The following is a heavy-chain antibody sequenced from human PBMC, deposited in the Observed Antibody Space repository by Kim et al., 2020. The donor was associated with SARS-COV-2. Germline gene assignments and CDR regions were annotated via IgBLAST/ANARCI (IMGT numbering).Heavy chain of an antibody. D-gene: IGHD3-10*01. CDR1: GFTFSSYA. CDR3: AKGELLWFGELLTYYYYGMDV. Sequence: GGSLRLSCAASGFTFSSYAMSWVRQAPGKGLEWVSAISGSGGSTYYADPVKGRFTISRDNSKNTLYLQMNSLRAEDTAVYYCAKGELLWFGELLTYYYYGMDVWGQGTTVTVSS. V-gene: IGHV3-23*01. CDR2: ISGSGGST. J-gene: IGHJ6*02.